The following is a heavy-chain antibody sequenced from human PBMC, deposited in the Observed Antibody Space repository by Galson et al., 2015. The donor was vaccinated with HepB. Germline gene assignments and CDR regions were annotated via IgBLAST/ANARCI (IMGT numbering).Heavy chain of an antibody. CDR1: GDSVSSNSAA. D-gene: IGHD4/OR15-4a*01. J-gene: IGHJ6*02. V-gene: IGHV6-1*01. CDR3: ARDLLLTTATQLYYYYGMDV. Sequence: CAISGDSVSSNSAAWNWIRQSPSRGLEWLGRTYYRSKWYNDYAVSVKSRITINPDTSKNQFSLQLNSVTPEDTAVYHCARDLLLTTATQLYYYYGMDVWGQGATVTVSS. CDR2: TYYRSKWYN.